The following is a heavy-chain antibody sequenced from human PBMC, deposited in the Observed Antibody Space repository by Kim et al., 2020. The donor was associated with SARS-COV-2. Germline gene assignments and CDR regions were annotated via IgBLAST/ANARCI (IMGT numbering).Heavy chain of an antibody. CDR2: VNGGGGST. CDR3: AKGSGFDYYSGMDV. V-gene: IGHV3-23*01. Sequence: GLSLRLSCAASGFTFTNYAMNWVRQAPGMGLEWVSAVNGGGGSTYHADSIKGRFTISTDKSKHTLYLQMNNLRGEDTAVYYCAKGSGFDYYSGMDVWGQGTTVTVSS. J-gene: IGHJ6*02. D-gene: IGHD3-10*01. CDR1: GFTFTNYA.